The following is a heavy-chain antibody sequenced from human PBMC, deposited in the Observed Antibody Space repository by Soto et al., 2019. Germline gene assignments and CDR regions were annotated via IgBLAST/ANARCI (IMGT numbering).Heavy chain of an antibody. CDR2: ISGSGGST. J-gene: IGHJ6*02. Sequence: EVQLLESGGGLVQPGGSLRLSCAASGFTFSSYAMSWVRQAPGKGLEWVSAISGSGGSTYYADSVKGRFTISRDNSKNTLYLQMNSLRAEDTAVYYCAKGPSSGSYVYYYGMDVWGQGTTVTVSS. V-gene: IGHV3-23*01. D-gene: IGHD1-26*01. CDR1: GFTFSSYA. CDR3: AKGPSSGSYVYYYGMDV.